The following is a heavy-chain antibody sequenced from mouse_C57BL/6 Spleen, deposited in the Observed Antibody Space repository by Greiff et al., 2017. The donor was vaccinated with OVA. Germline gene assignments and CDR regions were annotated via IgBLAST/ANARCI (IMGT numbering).Heavy chain of an antibody. D-gene: IGHD4-1*01. CDR2: ISSGSSTI. J-gene: IGHJ2*01. CDR3: ARNWEGYFDY. CDR1: GFTFSDYG. Sequence: EVQVVESGGGLVKPGGSLKLSCAASGFTFSDYGMHWVRQAPEKGLEWVAYISSGSSTIYYADTVKGRCTISRDNAKNTLFLQRTRLRSEDTAMYYCARNWEGYFDYWGQGTTLTVSS. V-gene: IGHV5-17*01.